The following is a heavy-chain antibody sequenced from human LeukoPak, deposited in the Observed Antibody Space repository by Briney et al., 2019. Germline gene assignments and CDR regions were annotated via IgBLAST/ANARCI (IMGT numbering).Heavy chain of an antibody. V-gene: IGHV3-53*01. CDR3: AGGLRSGLIDY. J-gene: IGHJ4*02. CDR1: EFIFSTYA. Sequence: GGSLRLSCAASEFIFSTYAMHWVRQAPGKGLEWVSTIYSAGSTNYADSVKGRFTISRDNSKNTMYLQMNSLRAEDTAVYYCAGGLRSGLIDYWGQGTLVTVSS. CDR2: IYSAGST. D-gene: IGHD4-17*01.